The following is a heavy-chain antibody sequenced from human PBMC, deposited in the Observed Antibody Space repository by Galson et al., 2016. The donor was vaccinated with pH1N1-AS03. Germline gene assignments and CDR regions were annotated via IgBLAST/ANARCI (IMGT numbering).Heavy chain of an antibody. J-gene: IGHJ4*02. V-gene: IGHV1-46*01. D-gene: IGHD3-10*01. CDR1: GYTFTNYN. CDR2: INPSGGST. Sequence: SVKVSCKASGYTFTNYNIYWVRQAPGQGLEWMGKINPSGGSTSYAQKFQGRVTVTRDTSTSTVYMELSSLRFEDTAVYYCALTLLTSGRAAPLWGQGTLVTVSS. CDR3: ALTLLTSGRAAPL.